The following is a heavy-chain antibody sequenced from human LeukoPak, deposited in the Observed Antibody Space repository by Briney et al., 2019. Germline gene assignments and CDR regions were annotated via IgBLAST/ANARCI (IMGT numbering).Heavy chain of an antibody. Sequence: PGGSLRLSCAASGFTFSSYAMSWVRQAPGKGLEWVAVIWYDGSNKYYADSVKGRFTISRDNSKNTLYLQMNSLRAEDTAVYYCARDGPWELPFDYWGQGTLVTVSS. CDR1: GFTFSSYA. V-gene: IGHV3-33*08. CDR3: ARDGPWELPFDY. CDR2: IWYDGSNK. D-gene: IGHD1-26*01. J-gene: IGHJ4*02.